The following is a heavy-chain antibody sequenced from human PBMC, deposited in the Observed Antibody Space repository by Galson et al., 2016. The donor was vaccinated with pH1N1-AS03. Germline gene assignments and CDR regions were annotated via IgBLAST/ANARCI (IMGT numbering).Heavy chain of an antibody. Sequence: PLRLSCAASGFTFSNYWMSWVRQAPGKGLEWVANIKDGGSEKKYVDSVKGRFTISRDNAKNSLYLQMNSLRVEDTAVYYCARDYDGYWGQGTLVTVSS. J-gene: IGHJ4*02. CDR2: IKDGGSEK. CDR3: ARDYDGY. CDR1: GFTFSNYW. D-gene: IGHD5-12*01. V-gene: IGHV3-7*03.